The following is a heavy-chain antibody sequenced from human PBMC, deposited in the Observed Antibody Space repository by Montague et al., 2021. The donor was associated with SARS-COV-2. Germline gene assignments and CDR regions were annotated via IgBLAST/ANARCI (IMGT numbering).Heavy chain of an antibody. Sequence: SETLSLTCTVSGGSISSYYWSWIRQPPGKGLEWIGYIYYSRSTNXNPSLKSRVTISVDTSKNQFSLKLSSVTAADTAVYYCAREVRYYYDSSGPGAFDIWGQGTMVTVSS. J-gene: IGHJ3*02. V-gene: IGHV4-59*01. CDR1: GGSISSYY. CDR2: IYYSRST. D-gene: IGHD3-22*01. CDR3: AREVRYYYDSSGPGAFDI.